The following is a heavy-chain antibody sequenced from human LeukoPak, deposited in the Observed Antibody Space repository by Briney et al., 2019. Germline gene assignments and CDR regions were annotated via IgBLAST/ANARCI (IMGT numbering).Heavy chain of an antibody. Sequence: GGSLRLSCAASAFTFSSYAMSGVRQAPGGGLGGCSAFSGSGGSTYYADSGKGRFTISRDNTKNTLYLQTNNPRAEDTAVYCCENLLCSGGSCYSEDYLDYWGQGTLVTVSS. D-gene: IGHD2-15*01. CDR2: FSGSGGST. CDR1: AFTFSSYA. V-gene: IGHV3-23*01. J-gene: IGHJ4*02. CDR3: ENLLCSGGSCYSEDYLDY.